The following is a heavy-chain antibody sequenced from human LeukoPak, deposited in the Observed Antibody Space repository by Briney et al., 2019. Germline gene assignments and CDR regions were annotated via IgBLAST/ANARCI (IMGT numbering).Heavy chain of an antibody. Sequence: GGSLRLSCAASGFTFSSYWMHWVRQAPGKGLVWVSRINTDGSSTSYADSVKGRFTISRDNAKNTLYLQMNSLRAEDTAVYYCARVEQEDYFDYWGQGTLVTVSS. V-gene: IGHV3-74*01. CDR1: GFTFSSYW. J-gene: IGHJ4*02. D-gene: IGHD1/OR15-1a*01. CDR2: INTDGSST. CDR3: ARVEQEDYFDY.